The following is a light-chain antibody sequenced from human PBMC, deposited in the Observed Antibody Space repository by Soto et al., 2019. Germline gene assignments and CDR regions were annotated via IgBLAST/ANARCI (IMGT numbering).Light chain of an antibody. CDR3: CSYTTIGTWV. CDR1: SSDVGGYEF. V-gene: IGLV2-14*01. Sequence: QSALTQPASVSGSRGQSITISCTGTSSDVGGYEFVSWYQQSPGKAPKLLIYEVNNRPSGVSNRFSGSKSGNTVSLTISGLQAEDEADYYCCSYTTIGTWVFGGGTKLTVL. CDR2: EVN. J-gene: IGLJ3*02.